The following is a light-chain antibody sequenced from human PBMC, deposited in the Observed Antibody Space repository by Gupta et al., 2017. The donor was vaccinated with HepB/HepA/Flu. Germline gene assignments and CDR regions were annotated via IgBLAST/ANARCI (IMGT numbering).Light chain of an antibody. CDR2: EVS. CDR1: SSDVGGYNY. V-gene: IGLV2-8*01. CDR3: SSYAGSNSVV. Sequence: QSALTQPPSASGSPGPSVPISCTGTSSDVGGYNYVSWYQQHPGKAPKLMIYEVSKRPSGVPDRFSGSKSGNTASLTVSGLQAEDEADYYCSSYAGSNSVVFGGGTKLTVL. J-gene: IGLJ2*01.